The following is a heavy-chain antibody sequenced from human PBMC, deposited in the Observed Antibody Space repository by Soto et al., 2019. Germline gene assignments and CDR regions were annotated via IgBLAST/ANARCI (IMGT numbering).Heavy chain of an antibody. CDR1: GGTFSSYT. J-gene: IGHJ2*01. Sequence: QVQLVQSGAEVKKPGSSVTVSCKAPGGTFSSYTISWVRQAPGQGLEWMGGIIPILGTANYAQKLQGRVTITADEYTSTAYMEWSTLRSEDTDVYYCARGIQRGLQLWYFDLWGRGTLVTVSA. CDR3: ARGIQRGLQLWYFDL. CDR2: IIPILGTA. V-gene: IGHV1-69*12. D-gene: IGHD5-12*01.